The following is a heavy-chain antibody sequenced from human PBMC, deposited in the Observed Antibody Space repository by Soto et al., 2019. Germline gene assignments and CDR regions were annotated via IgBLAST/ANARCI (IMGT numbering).Heavy chain of an antibody. CDR1: GGTFSSYA. J-gene: IGHJ4*02. CDR2: IIPIFGTA. V-gene: IGHV1-69*13. D-gene: IGHD5-12*01. Sequence: ASVKVSCKDSGGTFSSYAISWVRQAPGQGLEWMGGIIPIFGTANYAQKFQGRVTITADESTSTAYMELSSLRSEDTAVYYCARDGRDGYKFDYWGQGTLVTVSS. CDR3: ARDGRDGYKFDY.